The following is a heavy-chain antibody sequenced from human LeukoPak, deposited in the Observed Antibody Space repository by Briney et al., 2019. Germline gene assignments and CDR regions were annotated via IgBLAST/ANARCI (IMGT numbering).Heavy chain of an antibody. Sequence: GGSLRLSCAASGFTFSSYWMHWVRQAPGKGLVWVSRINSDGSSTSYADSVKGRFTISRDNAKNTLYLQMNSLRAEDTAVYYCARVGIAVAEYDYWGQGTLVTVSS. V-gene: IGHV3-74*01. J-gene: IGHJ4*02. D-gene: IGHD6-19*01. CDR2: INSDGSST. CDR1: GFTFSSYW. CDR3: ARVGIAVAEYDY.